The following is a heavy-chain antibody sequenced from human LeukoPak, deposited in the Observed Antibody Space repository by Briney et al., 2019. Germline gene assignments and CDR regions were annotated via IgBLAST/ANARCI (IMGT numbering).Heavy chain of an antibody. D-gene: IGHD2-15*01. CDR1: GFTLSSYG. CDR3: AKAPPCSGGSCYFIDY. J-gene: IGHJ4*02. CDR2: ISYDGSNK. Sequence: GGSLRLSCAASGFTLSSYGMHWVRQAPGKGLGWVAVISYDGSNKYYADSVKGRFTISRDNSKTTLYLQMNSLRAEDTAVYYCAKAPPCSGGSCYFIDYWGQGTLVTVSS. V-gene: IGHV3-30*18.